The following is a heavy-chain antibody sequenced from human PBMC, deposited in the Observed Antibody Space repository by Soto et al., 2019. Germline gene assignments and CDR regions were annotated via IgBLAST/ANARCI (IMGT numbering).Heavy chain of an antibody. V-gene: IGHV3-23*01. J-gene: IGHJ4*02. CDR2: ISGSGSTI. D-gene: IGHD3-22*01. CDR3: AKVFYYYDSSGYYYFDY. CDR1: GFTFSSYA. Sequence: GGSLRLSCAASGFTFSSYAVSWVRQAPGKGPEWISSISGSGSTIYYADSVKGRFTISRDNSKNTLYLQVSSLRAEDTAVYYCAKVFYYYDSSGYYYFDYWGQGTLVTVSS.